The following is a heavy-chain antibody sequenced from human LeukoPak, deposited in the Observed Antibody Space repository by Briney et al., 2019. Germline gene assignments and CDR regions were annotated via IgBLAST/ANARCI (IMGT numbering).Heavy chain of an antibody. D-gene: IGHD3-10*01. CDR1: GYTFTSYG. V-gene: IGHV1-18*01. J-gene: IGHJ4*02. Sequence: ASVKVSCKASGYTFTSYGISWVRQAPEQGLEWMGWISAYNGNTNYAQKLQGRVTMTTDTSTSTAYMELRSLRSDDTAVYYCARVILWFGELSHFDYWGQGTLVTVSS. CDR2: ISAYNGNT. CDR3: ARVILWFGELSHFDY.